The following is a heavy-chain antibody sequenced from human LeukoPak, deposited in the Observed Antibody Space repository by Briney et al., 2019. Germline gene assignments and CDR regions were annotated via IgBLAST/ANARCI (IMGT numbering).Heavy chain of an antibody. V-gene: IGHV3-23*01. CDR2: MSKSSDYT. CDR1: GFIFSDYA. CDR3: AKFNGWELAEYYLDY. D-gene: IGHD1-26*01. Sequence: PGESLRLSCAASGFIFSDYAMSWVRQAPGKGLEWLSGMSKSSDYTHDTESVKGRFTISRDNSKNTLYLQMSGLRAEDTAIYYCAKFNGWELAEYYLDYWGHGTLVTVSS. J-gene: IGHJ4*01.